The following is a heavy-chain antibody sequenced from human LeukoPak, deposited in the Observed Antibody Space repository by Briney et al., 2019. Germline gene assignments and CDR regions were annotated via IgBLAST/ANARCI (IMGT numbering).Heavy chain of an antibody. CDR2: IKQDGSEK. CDR3: ARAGELRYMDV. V-gene: IGHV3-7*01. CDR1: GFTFSSYW. D-gene: IGHD3-16*01. J-gene: IGHJ6*03. Sequence: GGSLRLSCAASGFTFSSYWMSWVRQAPGEGLEWVANIKQDGSEKYYVDSVKGRFTISRDNAKNSLFLQMSSLRADDTAIYYCARAGELRYMDVWGKGTAVTVSS.